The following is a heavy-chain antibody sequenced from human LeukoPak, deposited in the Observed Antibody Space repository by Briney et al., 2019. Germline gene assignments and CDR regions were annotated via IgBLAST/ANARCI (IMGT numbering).Heavy chain of an antibody. J-gene: IGHJ4*02. CDR3: ARAPYGGTYFDY. CDR2: IYSGGST. CDR1: GFPFSDYY. Sequence: PGGSLRLSCAASGFPFSDYYMSWVRQAPGKGLEWVSVIYSGGSTYYADSVKGRFTISRHNSKNTLYLQMNSLRAEDTAVYYCARAPYGGTYFDYWGQGTLVTVSS. V-gene: IGHV3-53*04. D-gene: IGHD4-23*01.